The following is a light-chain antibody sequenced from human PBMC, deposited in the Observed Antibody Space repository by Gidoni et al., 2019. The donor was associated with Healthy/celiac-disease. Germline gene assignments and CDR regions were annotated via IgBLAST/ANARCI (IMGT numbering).Light chain of an antibody. CDR3: QQSYSNPRGFT. J-gene: IGKJ3*01. CDR1: QSISSY. CDR2: AAS. V-gene: IGKV1-39*01. Sequence: DPVTITCRASQSISSYLNWYQQKPGKAPKLLIYAASSLQSGVPSRFSGSGSGTDFTLTISSMQPEDFATYYCQQSYSNPRGFTFXXXTKVDIK.